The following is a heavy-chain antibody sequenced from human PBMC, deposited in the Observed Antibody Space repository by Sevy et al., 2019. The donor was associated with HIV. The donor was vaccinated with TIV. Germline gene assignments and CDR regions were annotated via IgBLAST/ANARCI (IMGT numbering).Heavy chain of an antibody. D-gene: IGHD3-16*01. CDR3: GQGGGGH. CDR2: IKPDGSDK. CDR1: GFIFSNSW. V-gene: IGHV3-7*01. J-gene: IGHJ4*02. Sequence: GGSLRLSCAASGFIFSNSWMGWVRQAPGRGLECVAAIKPDGSDKYYVDSVKGRFIVSRANAKNSLFLKMNSLRDEDTAVYYCGQGGGGHWGQGALVTVSS.